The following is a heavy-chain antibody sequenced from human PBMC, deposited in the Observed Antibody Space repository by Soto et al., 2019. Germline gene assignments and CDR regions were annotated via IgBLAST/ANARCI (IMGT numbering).Heavy chain of an antibody. CDR2: VIPILGKP. Sequence: QVQLVQSGAEVKKPGSSVKVSCKSSGDTFKTYSVRWVRQAPGQGLEWMGGVIPILGKPMYSQKFQDRVTITADESTSTVFMELTSLMSDDTAVYYCARIWGIADYDSWGQGTRVTVSS. J-gene: IGHJ5*01. CDR3: ARIWGIADYDS. CDR1: GDTFKTYS. V-gene: IGHV1-69*12. D-gene: IGHD6-13*01.